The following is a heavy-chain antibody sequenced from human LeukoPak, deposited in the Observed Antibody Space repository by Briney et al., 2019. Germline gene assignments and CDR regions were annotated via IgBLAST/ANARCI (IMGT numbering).Heavy chain of an antibody. V-gene: IGHV3-23*01. J-gene: IGHJ6*02. CDR1: GFTFSNYA. D-gene: IGHD2-2*01. Sequence: GSLRLSCAAAGFTFSNYAMTWVRPAPGRGLEWVSGISAGGGSTYYAASVKGRFTISRDESKSTLYLQINSLRVEDTAVYYCAKSRSTTSLRSTDVWGQGTTVTVSS. CDR2: ISAGGGST. CDR3: AKSRSTTSLRSTDV.